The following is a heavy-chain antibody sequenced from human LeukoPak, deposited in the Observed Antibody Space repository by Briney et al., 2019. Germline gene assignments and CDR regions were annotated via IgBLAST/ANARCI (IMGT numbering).Heavy chain of an antibody. CDR1: GYSISSGYY. D-gene: IGHD4-17*01. J-gene: IGHJ4*02. V-gene: IGHV4-38-2*01. CDR2: IYHNGGT. CDR3: VRAPGAYYFDY. Sequence: NTSETLSLTCAVSGYSISSGYYWGWIRQPPGQELKWIGSIYHNGGTYDNPSLKSRVSISVDTSKNQFSLKLSSVTAADTAIYYCVRAPGAYYFDYWGQGTLVTVSS.